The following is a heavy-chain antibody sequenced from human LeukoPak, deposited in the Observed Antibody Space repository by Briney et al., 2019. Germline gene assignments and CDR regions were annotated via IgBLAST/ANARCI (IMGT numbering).Heavy chain of an antibody. V-gene: IGHV3-74*01. Sequence: GGSLRLSCETAGFTFSSYVMHWVRRTPGRGLVWVSRISHDGIISYADSVKGRFTISRDNAKNTLILQMNSLRVEDTAVYYCARDWVYKIDYWGRGTLVTVSS. CDR1: GFTFSSYV. J-gene: IGHJ4*02. CDR2: ISHDGII. CDR3: ARDWVYKIDY. D-gene: IGHD5-24*01.